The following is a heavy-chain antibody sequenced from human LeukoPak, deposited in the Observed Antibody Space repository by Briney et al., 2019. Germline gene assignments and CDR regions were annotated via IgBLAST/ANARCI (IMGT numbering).Heavy chain of an antibody. CDR3: ASPHRTMVRGDAFDI. Sequence: ALVKVSCKASGYTFTSYAMNWVRQAPGQGLEWMGWINTNTGNPTYAQGFTGRFVFSLDTSVSTAYLQISSLKAEDTAVYYCASPHRTMVRGDAFDIWGQGTMVTVSS. V-gene: IGHV7-4-1*02. J-gene: IGHJ3*02. CDR2: INTNTGNP. CDR1: GYTFTSYA. D-gene: IGHD3-10*01.